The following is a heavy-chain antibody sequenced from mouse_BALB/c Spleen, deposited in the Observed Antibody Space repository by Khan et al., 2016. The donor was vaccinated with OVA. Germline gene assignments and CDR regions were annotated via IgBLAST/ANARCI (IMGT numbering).Heavy chain of an antibody. Sequence: EVQLKQSGGDLVKPEGSLKLSCAASGFTFSTYGMSWVRQTPDKRLEWVATISSGGSYTYYPDSVQGRFTISRDNAKNTLYLQMSSLKSEDTAMFYFARRAYYYDSEGFAYWGQGPLVTVSA. J-gene: IGHJ3*01. CDR1: GFTFSTYG. CDR2: ISSGGSYT. CDR3: ARRAYYYDSEGFAY. D-gene: IGHD1-1*01. V-gene: IGHV5-6*01.